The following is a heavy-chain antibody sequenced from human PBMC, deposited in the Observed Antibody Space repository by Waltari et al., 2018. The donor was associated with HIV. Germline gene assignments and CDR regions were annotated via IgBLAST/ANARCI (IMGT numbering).Heavy chain of an antibody. J-gene: IGHJ4*02. V-gene: IGHV3-23*01. CDR2: ISGSGGST. Sequence: EVQLLESGGGLVQPGGSLRLSCAASGFTFSSYAMSWVRQAPGKGLELVSAISGSGGSTYYADSVKGRFTISRDNSKNTLYLQMNSLRAEDTAVYYCAKVEYSSSSGENWGQGTLVTVSS. CDR3: AKVEYSSSSGEN. CDR1: GFTFSSYA. D-gene: IGHD6-6*01.